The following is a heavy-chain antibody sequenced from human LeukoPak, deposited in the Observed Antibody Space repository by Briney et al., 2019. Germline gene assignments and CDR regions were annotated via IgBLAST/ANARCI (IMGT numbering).Heavy chain of an antibody. D-gene: IGHD3-10*01. CDR3: AKDSSHYGSGSYYDY. V-gene: IGHV3-21*04. Sequence: GGSLRLSCAASGFTFSSYSMNWVRQAPGKGLEWVSSISSSSYIYYADSVKGRFTISRDNAKNSLYLQMNSLRAEDMALYYCAKDSSHYGSGSYYDYWGQGTLVTVSS. CDR2: ISSSSYI. J-gene: IGHJ4*02. CDR1: GFTFSSYS.